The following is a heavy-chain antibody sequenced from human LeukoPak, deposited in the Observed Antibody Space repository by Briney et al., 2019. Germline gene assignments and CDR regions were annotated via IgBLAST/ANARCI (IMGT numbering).Heavy chain of an antibody. J-gene: IGHJ6*03. CDR2: IIPIFGTA. V-gene: IGHV1-69*05. CDR1: GGTFSSYA. CDR3: ARALALDYYYYMDV. D-gene: IGHD6-13*01. Sequence: GASVKVSCKASGGTFSSYAISWVRQAPGQGLEWMGGIIPIFGTANYAQKFQGRVTNTTDESTSTAYMELSSLRSEDTAVYYCARALALDYYYYMDVWGKGTTVTVSS.